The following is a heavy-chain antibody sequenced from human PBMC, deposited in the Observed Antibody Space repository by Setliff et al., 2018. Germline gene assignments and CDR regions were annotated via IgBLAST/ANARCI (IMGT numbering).Heavy chain of an antibody. D-gene: IGHD6-19*01. CDR3: AREQWLDPPGYYYMDV. V-gene: IGHV4-4*07. CDR1: GGSISSYY. Sequence: ETLSLTCTVSGGSISSYYWSWIRQPAGKGLEWIGHIYIGGSANYNPSLKSRVTISVDTSKNQFSLKLSSVTAADTAVYYCAREQWLDPPGYYYMDVWAKGTTVTVS. J-gene: IGHJ6*03. CDR2: IYIGGSA.